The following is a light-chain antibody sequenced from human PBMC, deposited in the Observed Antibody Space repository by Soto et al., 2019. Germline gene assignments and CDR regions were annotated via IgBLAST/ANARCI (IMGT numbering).Light chain of an antibody. CDR1: QDIRTR. CDR3: LQDYSYPWT. V-gene: IGKV1-6*01. CDR2: AAS. J-gene: IGKJ1*01. Sequence: AIQMTQSPSSLSASVGDRITITCRASQDIRTRLGWYQQKPGKAPKVLISAASNLQSGVPSRFSGSGSGADFTLTISCLQHEDFATYYCLQDYSYPWTFGQGTKVEIK.